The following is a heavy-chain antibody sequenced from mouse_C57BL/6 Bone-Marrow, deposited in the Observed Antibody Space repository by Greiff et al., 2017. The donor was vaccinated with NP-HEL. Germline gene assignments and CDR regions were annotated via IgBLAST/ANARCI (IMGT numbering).Heavy chain of an antibody. CDR3: TTDYSHWYFDV. CDR1: GFHIKDDY. CDR2: IDPENGDT. J-gene: IGHJ1*03. V-gene: IGHV14-4*01. D-gene: IGHD2-12*01. Sequence: LKESGAELVRPGASVKLSCTASGFHIKDDYMHWVKQRPEQGLEWIGWIDPENGDTEYASKFQGKATITADTSSNTAYLQLSSLTSEDTAVYYCTTDYSHWYFDVWGTGTTVTVSS.